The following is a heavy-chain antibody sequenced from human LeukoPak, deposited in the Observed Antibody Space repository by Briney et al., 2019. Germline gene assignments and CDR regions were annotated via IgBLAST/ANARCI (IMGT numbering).Heavy chain of an antibody. V-gene: IGHV4-30-4*01. D-gene: IGHD3-10*01. Sequence: SETLSLTCTVSGGPISSGDYYWSWIRQPPGKGLEWIGYIYYSGSTYYNPSLKSRVTISVDTSKNQFSLKLSSVTAADTAVYYWARVPYYYGSGSYFDYWGQGTLVTVSS. CDR1: GGPISSGDYY. CDR3: ARVPYYYGSGSYFDY. J-gene: IGHJ4*02. CDR2: IYYSGST.